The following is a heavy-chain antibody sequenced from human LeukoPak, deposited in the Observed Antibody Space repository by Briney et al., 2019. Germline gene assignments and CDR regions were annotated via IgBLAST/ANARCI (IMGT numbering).Heavy chain of an antibody. J-gene: IGHJ3*01. V-gene: IGHV5-51*01. CDR3: ARLRHSGAYPNGFDV. Sequence: GESLKISCKASGYTFTSYWIGWVRQLPGKGLEWMGIIYPDDSGTRYSPSFQGQVTISADKSISTAYLQWSSLKASDTAMYYCARLRHSGAYPNGFDVWGQGTMATVPS. CDR1: GYTFTSYW. CDR2: IYPDDSGT. D-gene: IGHD1-26*01.